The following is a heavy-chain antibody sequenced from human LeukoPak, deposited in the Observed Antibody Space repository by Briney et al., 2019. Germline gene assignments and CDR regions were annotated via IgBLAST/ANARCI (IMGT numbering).Heavy chain of an antibody. CDR1: GFTFSNAW. Sequence: GGSLRLSCAASGFTFSNAWMSWVRQAPGKGLEWVGLIKSKSDGGTTDYAAPVRGRFIISRDDSKNTLYLQMHTLKTEDTAVYYCTTKRGYSYGVDYWGQGTLVTVSS. CDR3: TTKRGYSYGVDY. CDR2: IKSKSDGGTT. D-gene: IGHD5-18*01. J-gene: IGHJ4*02. V-gene: IGHV3-15*01.